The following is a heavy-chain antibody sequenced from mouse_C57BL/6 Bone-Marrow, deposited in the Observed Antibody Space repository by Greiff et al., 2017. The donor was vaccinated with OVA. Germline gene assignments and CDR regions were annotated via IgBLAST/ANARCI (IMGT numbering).Heavy chain of an antibody. V-gene: IGHV1-64*01. CDR3: ARRAYYGNYEGFAY. CDR2: IHPNSGST. Sequence: QVQLKQPGAELVKPGASVKLSCKASGYTFTSYWMHWVKQRPGQGLEWIGMIHPNSGSTNYNEKFKSKATLTVDKSSSTAYMQLSSLTSEDSAVYYCARRAYYGNYEGFAYWGQGTLVTVSA. J-gene: IGHJ3*01. D-gene: IGHD2-10*01. CDR1: GYTFTSYW.